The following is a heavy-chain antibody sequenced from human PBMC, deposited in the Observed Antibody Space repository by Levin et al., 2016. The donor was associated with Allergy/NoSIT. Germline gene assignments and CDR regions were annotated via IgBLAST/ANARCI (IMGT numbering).Heavy chain of an antibody. CDR3: ARDTRAGAYYYYGMDV. CDR1: GFTVSSNY. D-gene: IGHD1-26*01. CDR2: IYSGGTT. Sequence: GGSLRLSCAASGFTVSSNYMSWVRQAPGKGLEWVSVIYSGGTTYYADSVKGRFTVSRDNSKNTLYFQMNSLRAEDTAVYYCARDTRAGAYYYYGMDVWGQGTTVTVSS. V-gene: IGHV3-66*02. J-gene: IGHJ6*02.